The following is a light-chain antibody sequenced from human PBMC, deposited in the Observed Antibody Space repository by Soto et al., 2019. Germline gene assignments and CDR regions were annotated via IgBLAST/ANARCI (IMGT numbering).Light chain of an antibody. CDR3: SSYTSSTTQV. J-gene: IGLJ2*01. CDR1: SSDVGGYNY. V-gene: IGLV2-14*01. CDR2: DVG. Sequence: QSALTQPASVSGCPGQSITISCTGTSSDVGGYNYVSWYQQHPGKAPKLMIYDVGNRPSGVSNRFSGSKSGNMASLTISGLQAEDEADYYCSSYTSSTTQVFGGGTKVTVL.